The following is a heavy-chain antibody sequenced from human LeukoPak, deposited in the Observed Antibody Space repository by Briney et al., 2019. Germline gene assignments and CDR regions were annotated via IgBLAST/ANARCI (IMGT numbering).Heavy chain of an antibody. V-gene: IGHV6-1*01. J-gene: IGHJ6*02. CDR2: TYYRSKWYN. Sequence: SQTLSLTCAISGDSVSSNSATWNWIRQSPSRGLEWLGRTYYRSKWYNDYAVSVKSRITINPDTSKNQFSLQLNSVTPEDTAVYFCARDLRSTSYYYYGMDVWGQGTTVIVSS. CDR3: ARDLRSTSYYYYGMDV. CDR1: GDSVSSNSAT.